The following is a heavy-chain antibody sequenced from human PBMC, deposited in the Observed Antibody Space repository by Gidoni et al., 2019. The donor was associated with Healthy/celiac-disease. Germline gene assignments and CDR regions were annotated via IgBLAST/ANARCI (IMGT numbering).Heavy chain of an antibody. Sequence: QVQLQESGPGLVKPSETLSLTCTVSGGSISSYYWSWIRQPPGKGLEWIGYIYYSGSTNYNPSLKSRVTISVDTSKNQFSLKLSSVTAADTAVYYCARRWASVPGAFDIWGQGTMVTVSS. CDR3: ARRWASVPGAFDI. CDR1: GGSISSYY. D-gene: IGHD3-10*02. J-gene: IGHJ3*02. V-gene: IGHV4-59*08. CDR2: IYYSGST.